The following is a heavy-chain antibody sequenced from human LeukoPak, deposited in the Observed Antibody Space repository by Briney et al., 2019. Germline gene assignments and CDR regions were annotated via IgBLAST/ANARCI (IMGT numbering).Heavy chain of an antibody. Sequence: ASVKVSCKASGYTFTDYYMHWVRQAPGQGLEWMGWIDPNTGGTDYAQKFQGKVTMTRDTSISIADMELSSLISDDTAVYYCARDPSWNPTLFDYWGQGTLVTVSS. J-gene: IGHJ4*02. CDR1: GYTFTDYY. CDR2: IDPNTGGT. D-gene: IGHD1-1*01. CDR3: ARDPSWNPTLFDY. V-gene: IGHV1-2*02.